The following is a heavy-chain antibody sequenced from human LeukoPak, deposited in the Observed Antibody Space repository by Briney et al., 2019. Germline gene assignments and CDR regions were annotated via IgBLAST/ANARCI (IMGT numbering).Heavy chain of an antibody. CDR2: VRDNGEN. V-gene: IGHV4-59*08. J-gene: IGHJ3*02. CDR3: ASSYDSSGFDAFDI. CDR1: GGSINAYY. D-gene: IGHD3-22*01. Sequence: SETLSLTCTVSGGSINAYYWSWIRQPPGKGLEWIAYVRDNGENNYNPSLKSRVTISVDTSKNQFSLKLSSVTAADTAVYYCASSYDSSGFDAFDIWGQGTMVTVSS.